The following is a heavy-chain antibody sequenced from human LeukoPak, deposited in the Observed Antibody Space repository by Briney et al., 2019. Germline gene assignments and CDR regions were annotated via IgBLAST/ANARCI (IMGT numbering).Heavy chain of an antibody. J-gene: IGHJ4*02. D-gene: IGHD3-9*01. Sequence: SVKVSCKASGHTFVSYGISWVRQAPGQGLEWMGRIIPILGIANYAQKFQGRVTITADKSTSTAYMELSSLRSEDTAVYYCAREERYYDILTGYYPHFDYWGQGTLVTVSS. CDR1: GHTFVSYG. CDR3: AREERYYDILTGYYPHFDY. V-gene: IGHV1-69*10. CDR2: IIPILGIA.